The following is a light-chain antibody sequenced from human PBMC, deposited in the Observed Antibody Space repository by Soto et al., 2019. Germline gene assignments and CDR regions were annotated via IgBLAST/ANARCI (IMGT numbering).Light chain of an antibody. CDR2: GSS. CDR1: QSVSSSY. CDR3: RQYGSSPPIT. V-gene: IGKV3-20*01. Sequence: EIVLTQSPGTLSLSPGERATLSCRASQSVSSSYLSCYQQKPGQAPRLLMYGSSVRGTVIPDRFSGSGSGTDFTLTISRLEPADFAVNYCRQYGSSPPITFGQGTRLEIK. J-gene: IGKJ5*01.